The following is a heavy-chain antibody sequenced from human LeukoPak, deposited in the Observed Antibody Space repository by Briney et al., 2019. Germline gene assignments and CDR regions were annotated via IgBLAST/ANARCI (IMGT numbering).Heavy chain of an antibody. D-gene: IGHD6-19*01. V-gene: IGHV3-72*01. CDR1: GFSLADHY. CDR2: SRNKANTYTT. Sequence: GGSLRLSCAASGFSLADHYMDWARQAPGKGLEWVGRSRNKANTYTTQYAASVKGRFTISRDDSKTSLYLQMNSLKVEDTAVYYCARVSYHNSGWDYWGQGTLVIVSS. CDR3: ARVSYHNSGWDY. J-gene: IGHJ4*02.